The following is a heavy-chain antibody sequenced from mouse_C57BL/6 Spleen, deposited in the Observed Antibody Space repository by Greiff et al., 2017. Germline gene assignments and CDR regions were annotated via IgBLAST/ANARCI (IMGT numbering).Heavy chain of an antibody. CDR1: GYTFTSSW. V-gene: IGHV1-69*01. Sequence: QVQLQQPGAELVMPGASVKLSCKASGYTFTSSWMHWVKQRPGQGLEWIGEFDPSDSYTNYNQKFKGKSTLTVDKSSSTAYMQLSSLTSEDSAVYYCARGDFFFDYWGQGTTLTVSS. CDR3: ARGDFFFDY. CDR2: FDPSDSYT. J-gene: IGHJ2*01. D-gene: IGHD3-3*01.